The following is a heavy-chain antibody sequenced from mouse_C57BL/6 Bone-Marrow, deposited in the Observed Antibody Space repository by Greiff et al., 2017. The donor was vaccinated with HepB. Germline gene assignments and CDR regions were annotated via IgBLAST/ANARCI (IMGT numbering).Heavy chain of an antibody. CDR1: GFNIKDDY. CDR2: IDPENGDT. CDR3: TIDGYYPYYAMDY. Sequence: VQLQQSGAELVRPGASVKLSCTASGFNIKDDYMHWVKQRPEQGLEWIGWIDPENGDTEYASKFQGKATITADTSSNTAYLQPSSLTSEDTAVYYCTIDGYYPYYAMDYWGQGTSVTVSS. D-gene: IGHD2-3*01. J-gene: IGHJ4*01. V-gene: IGHV14-4*01.